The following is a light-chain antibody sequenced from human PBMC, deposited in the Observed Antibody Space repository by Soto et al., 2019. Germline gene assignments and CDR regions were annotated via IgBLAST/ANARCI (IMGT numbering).Light chain of an antibody. J-gene: IGKJ1*01. CDR1: QSLSSSQ. V-gene: IGKV3-20*01. CDR3: QQYGYSPRT. CDR2: DAS. Sequence: EIVLTQSPATLSSFPGDRVTLSCRASQSLSSSQLAWYQQKPGQAPRILIHDASSRATGISDRFTGSGSGTDFTLTITTLEPEDFAVYYCQQYGYSPRTFSLGTKLDIK.